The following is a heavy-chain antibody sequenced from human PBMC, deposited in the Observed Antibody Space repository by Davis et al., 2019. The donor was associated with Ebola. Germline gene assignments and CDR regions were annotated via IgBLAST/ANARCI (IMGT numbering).Heavy chain of an antibody. V-gene: IGHV3-11*06. CDR3: ARDHIDLWGWFDP. D-gene: IGHD3-16*01. CDR2: ISSSSSYT. Sequence: GGSLRLSCAASGFTFSDYYMSWIRQAPGKGLEWVSYISSSSSYTNYADSVKGRFTISRDNAKNSLYLQMNSLRAEDTAVYYCARDHIDLWGWFDPWGQGTLVTVSS. CDR1: GFTFSDYY. J-gene: IGHJ5*02.